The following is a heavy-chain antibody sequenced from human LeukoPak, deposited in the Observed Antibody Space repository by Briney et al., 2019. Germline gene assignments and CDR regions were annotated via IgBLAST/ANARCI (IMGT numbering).Heavy chain of an antibody. J-gene: IGHJ4*02. Sequence: ASVKVSCKASGYTFTGYYMHWVRQAPGQGLEWMGWINPNSGGTNYAQKFQGRVTMTRDTSISTPYMELSRLRSDGTAVYYCARTLSDMIVVVQGDIGMFDYWGQGTLVTVSS. CDR1: GYTFTGYY. V-gene: IGHV1-2*02. CDR3: ARTLSDMIVVVQGDIGMFDY. CDR2: INPNSGGT. D-gene: IGHD3-22*01.